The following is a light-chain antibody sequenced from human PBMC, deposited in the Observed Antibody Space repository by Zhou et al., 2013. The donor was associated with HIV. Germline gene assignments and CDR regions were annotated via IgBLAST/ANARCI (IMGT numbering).Light chain of an antibody. CDR2: TAS. J-gene: IGKJ4*01. CDR3: QGGYKSPS. CDR1: QGINNW. V-gene: IGKV1-12*01. Sequence: DIQMTQSPSSVSASVGDRVIITCRASQGINNWLVWYQQKPGKAPKLLIKTASTLQSGVPSRFSGSGSGTDFTLTISSLQPEDFAVYYCQGGYKSPSFGGGTEGGSQT.